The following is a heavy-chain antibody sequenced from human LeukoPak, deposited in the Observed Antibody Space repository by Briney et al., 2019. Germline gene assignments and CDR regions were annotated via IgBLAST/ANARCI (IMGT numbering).Heavy chain of an antibody. Sequence: SETLSLTCTVSGGSISTYYWSWIRRPPGKGLEWIAYIHASGPTNYNPSLKSRVTISVDTSKNQFSLKLSSVTAADTAVYYCAKRGSSYLDYWGQGTLVTVSS. V-gene: IGHV4-4*09. CDR3: AKRGSSYLDY. J-gene: IGHJ4*02. D-gene: IGHD6-6*01. CDR1: GGSISTYY. CDR2: IHASGPT.